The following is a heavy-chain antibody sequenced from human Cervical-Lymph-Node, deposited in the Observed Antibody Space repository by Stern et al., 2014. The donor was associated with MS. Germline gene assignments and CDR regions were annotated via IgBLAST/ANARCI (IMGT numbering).Heavy chain of an antibody. D-gene: IGHD1-26*01. V-gene: IGHV3-7*01. CDR2: IKEDGSVK. CDR3: AGGSIVGGIVPYYFDY. J-gene: IGHJ4*02. Sequence: EVHLVESGGGLVQPGGSLRLSCAASGFTFSTYWMSWVRQAPGKGLEWVANIKEDGSVKYYVDSVKGRFTISRDNAKNSLYLQMNSLRAEDTAVYYCAGGSIVGGIVPYYFDYWGQGTLVTVSS. CDR1: GFTFSTYW.